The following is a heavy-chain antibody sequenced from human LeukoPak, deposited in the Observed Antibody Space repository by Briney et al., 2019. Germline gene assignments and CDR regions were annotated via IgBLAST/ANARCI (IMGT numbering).Heavy chain of an antibody. CDR2: IIPILGIA. V-gene: IGHV1-69*04. J-gene: IGHJ6*03. D-gene: IGHD5-12*01. CDR3: ARETPGGYDSFVYYYYMDV. CDR1: GGTFSSYT. Sequence: ASVKVSCKASGGTFSSYTISWVRQAPGQGLEWMGRIIPILGIANYAQKFQGRVTITADKSTSTAYMELNSLRSEDTAVYYCARETPGGYDSFVYYYYMDVWGKGTTVTVSS.